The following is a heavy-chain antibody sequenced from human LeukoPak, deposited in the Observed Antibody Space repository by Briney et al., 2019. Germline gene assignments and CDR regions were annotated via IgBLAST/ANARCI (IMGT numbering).Heavy chain of an antibody. CDR2: ISSRSSYT. Sequence: GGSLRLSCAASGFTFSDYYMSWIRQAPGKGLEWVSYISSRSSYTKYADSVKGRFTISRDNSKNTLFLQMNSLRAEDTAVYYCARPLIRGNYYDSSGYYTGFGHWGQGTLVTVSS. CDR3: ARPLIRGNYYDSSGYYTGFGH. V-gene: IGHV3-11*06. D-gene: IGHD3-22*01. CDR1: GFTFSDYY. J-gene: IGHJ4*02.